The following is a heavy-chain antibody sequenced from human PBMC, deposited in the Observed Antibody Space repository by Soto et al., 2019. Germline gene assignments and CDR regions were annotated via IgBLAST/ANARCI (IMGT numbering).Heavy chain of an antibody. V-gene: IGHV3-33*01. CDR3: ARDGSSTAAGVDY. Sequence: GGSLRLSCAASGFTFSSYGMHWVRQAPGKGLEWVAVIWYDGSNKYYADSVKGRFTISRDNFKNTLYLQMSSLRAEDTAVYYCARDGSSTAAGVDYWGHGSLVTVSS. D-gene: IGHD6-13*01. CDR2: IWYDGSNK. J-gene: IGHJ4*01. CDR1: GFTFSSYG.